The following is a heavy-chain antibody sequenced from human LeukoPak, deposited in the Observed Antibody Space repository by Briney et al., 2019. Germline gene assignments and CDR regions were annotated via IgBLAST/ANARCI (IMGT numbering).Heavy chain of an antibody. CDR2: IYYSGST. J-gene: IGHJ5*02. Sequence: SETLSLTCTVYGGSISSYYWSWIRQPPGKGLEWIGYIYYSGSTNYNPSLKSRVTISVDTSKNQFSLKLSSVTAADAAVYYCARVGYCSSTSCGFDPWGQGTLVTVSS. CDR1: GGSISSYY. CDR3: ARVGYCSSTSCGFDP. D-gene: IGHD2-2*01. V-gene: IGHV4-59*01.